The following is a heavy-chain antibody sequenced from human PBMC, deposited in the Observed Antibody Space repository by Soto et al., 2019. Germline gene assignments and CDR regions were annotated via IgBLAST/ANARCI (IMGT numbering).Heavy chain of an antibody. CDR3: AKILSYCTNGVCSVGANEYYFDY. CDR1: GFTFSSYA. D-gene: IGHD2-8*01. J-gene: IGHJ4*02. CDR2: ISGSGGST. Sequence: GGSLRLSCAASGFTFSSYAMSWVRQAPGKGLEWVSAISGSGGSTYYADSVKGRFTISRDNSKNTLYLQMNSLRAEDTAVYYCAKILSYCTNGVCSVGANEYYFDYWGQGTLVTVSS. V-gene: IGHV3-23*01.